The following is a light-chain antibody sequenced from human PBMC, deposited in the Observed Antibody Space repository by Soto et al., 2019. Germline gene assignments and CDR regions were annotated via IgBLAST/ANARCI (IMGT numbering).Light chain of an antibody. CDR3: QQDKSYPLT. Sequence: DIQMTQSPSSVSASVGDRVTITCRASQDISCYLAWYQQKPGKAPILLIYAASSLHSGVPSRFGGSGSGTDFTLTISSLQPEDFATYYCQQDKSYPLTFGGGTKVEIK. V-gene: IGKV1-12*01. CDR2: AAS. J-gene: IGKJ4*01. CDR1: QDISCY.